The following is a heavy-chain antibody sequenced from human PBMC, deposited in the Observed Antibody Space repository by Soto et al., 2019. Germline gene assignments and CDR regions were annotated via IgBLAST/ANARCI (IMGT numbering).Heavy chain of an antibody. D-gene: IGHD2-2*01. J-gene: IGHJ4*02. CDR2: IYYSGST. Sequence: PSETLSLTCTVSGGSISSSSYYWGWIRQPPGKGLGWIGSIYYSGSTYYNPSLKSRVTISVDTSKNQFSLKLSSVTAADTAVYYCVSRCSSTSCPISYWGQGTLVTVSS. CDR3: VSRCSSTSCPISY. V-gene: IGHV4-39*01. CDR1: GGSISSSSYY.